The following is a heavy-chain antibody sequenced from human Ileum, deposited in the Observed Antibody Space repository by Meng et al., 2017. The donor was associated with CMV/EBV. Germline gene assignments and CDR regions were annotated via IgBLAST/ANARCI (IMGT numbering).Heavy chain of an antibody. Sequence: SLGISCVASGFTFSTPIHWIRQAPGEGLEWVAVVSHDESNEQYAEAVKGRYTISRDNSKNTLYLQMNSLRIEDTAMYYCGRDPGVDFWGQGTLVTVSS. CDR1: GFTFSTP. J-gene: IGHJ4*02. D-gene: IGHD3-3*01. CDR3: GRDPGVDF. V-gene: IGHV3-30*04. CDR2: VSHDESNE.